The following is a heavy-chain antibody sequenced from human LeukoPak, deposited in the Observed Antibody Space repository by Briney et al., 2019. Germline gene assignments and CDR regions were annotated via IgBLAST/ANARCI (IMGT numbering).Heavy chain of an antibody. D-gene: IGHD3-22*01. Sequence: KSGGSLRLSCAASGFTSSDYYMIWIRQAPGKGLEWVSYISSSSSYTRYADSVKGRFTISRDNAKKSVYLQMNSLRAEDTAVYYCARGRYYYDSSGYYYFDYWGQGTLVTASS. CDR1: GFTSSDYY. CDR2: ISSSSSYT. V-gene: IGHV3-11*05. J-gene: IGHJ4*02. CDR3: ARGRYYYDSSGYYYFDY.